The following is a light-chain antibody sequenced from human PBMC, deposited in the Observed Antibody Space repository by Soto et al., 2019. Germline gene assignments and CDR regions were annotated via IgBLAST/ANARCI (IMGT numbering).Light chain of an antibody. V-gene: IGKV3D-20*02. CDR2: DAS. Sequence: EIVLTQSPATLSLSPGDRATLSCRASQTISSGFLAWYQQKVGQAPRLLIYDASSRATGIPDRFSGSGSGTDFTLTISSLQPEDFATYYCQQSYTRTLGQGTRLEIK. CDR3: QQSYTRT. J-gene: IGKJ5*01. CDR1: QTISSGF.